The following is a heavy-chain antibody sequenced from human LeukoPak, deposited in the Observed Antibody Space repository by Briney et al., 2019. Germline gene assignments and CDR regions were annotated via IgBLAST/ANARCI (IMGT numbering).Heavy chain of an antibody. CDR2: MNPNSGNT. CDR1: GYTFTSYD. D-gene: IGHD2-8*02. V-gene: IGHV1-8*01. Sequence: GSVKVSCKASGYTFTSYDINWVRQATGQGLEWMGWMNPNSGNTGYAQKFQGRVTMTRNTSISTAYMELSSLRSEDTAVYYCAREPYPPPWYYFDYWGQGTLVTVSS. J-gene: IGHJ4*02. CDR3: AREPYPPPWYYFDY.